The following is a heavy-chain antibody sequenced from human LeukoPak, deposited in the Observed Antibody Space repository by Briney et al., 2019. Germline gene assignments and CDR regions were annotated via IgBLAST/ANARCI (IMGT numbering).Heavy chain of an antibody. CDR3: TTASRDQLLWSLEYYFDY. CDR2: ISGSGNST. J-gene: IGHJ4*02. CDR1: GFTFSSYA. V-gene: IGHV3-23*01. D-gene: IGHD2-2*01. Sequence: PGGSLRLSCAASGFTFSSYAMSWVRRAPGKGLEWFSAISGSGNSTYYADSVKGRFTISRDNSKNTLYLQMNSLKTEDTAVYYCTTASRDQLLWSLEYYFDYWGQGTLVTVSS.